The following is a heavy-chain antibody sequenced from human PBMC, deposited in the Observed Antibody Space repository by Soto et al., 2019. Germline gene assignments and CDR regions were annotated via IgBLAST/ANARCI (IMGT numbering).Heavy chain of an antibody. CDR2: IYYSGST. CDR1: GGSISSYY. J-gene: IGHJ4*02. Sequence: PSETLSLTCTVSGGSISSYYWSWIRQPPGKGLEWIGYIYYSGSTNYNPSLKSRVTISVDTSKNQFSLKLSSVTAADTAVYYCATYGDYDPYYFDYWGQGTLVTVSS. D-gene: IGHD4-17*01. CDR3: ATYGDYDPYYFDY. V-gene: IGHV4-59*01.